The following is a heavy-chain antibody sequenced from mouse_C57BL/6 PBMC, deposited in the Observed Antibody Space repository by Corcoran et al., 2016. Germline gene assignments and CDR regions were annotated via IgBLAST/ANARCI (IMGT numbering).Heavy chain of an antibody. CDR1: GYTFTSYD. D-gene: IGHD2-4*01. Sequence: QVQLQQSGAELARPGASVKLSCKASGYTFTSYDISWVKQRTGQGLEWIGEIYPRSGNTYYNEKFKGKATLTADKSSSTSYMELRSLTSEDSAVYFCARGDYYYDETFDYWGQGTTLTVSS. CDR2: IYPRSGNT. V-gene: IGHV1-81*01. J-gene: IGHJ2*01. CDR3: ARGDYYYDETFDY.